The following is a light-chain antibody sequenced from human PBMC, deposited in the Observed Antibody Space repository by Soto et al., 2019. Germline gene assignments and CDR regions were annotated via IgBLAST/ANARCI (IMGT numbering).Light chain of an antibody. Sequence: QSALTQPASVSGSPGQSITISCTGTSSNVGDYKYVSWYQQYPGKAPKVIIYEVSNRPSGVSNRFSGSKSANTASLTISGLQAEDEADYDCSSYTTSSIRVFGGGTKLTVL. CDR2: EVS. CDR3: SSYTTSSIRV. J-gene: IGLJ3*02. V-gene: IGLV2-14*01. CDR1: SSNVGDYKY.